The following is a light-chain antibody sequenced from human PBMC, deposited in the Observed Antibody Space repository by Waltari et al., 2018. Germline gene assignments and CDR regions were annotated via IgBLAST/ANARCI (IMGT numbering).Light chain of an antibody. CDR2: AAP. Sequence: DIQMTQSPSSLSASLGDRVTITCRASQDISNSLAWYQQVPGKAPKLLLFAAPTLKDGVPSRFSGSGSGTDYTLTIHSLQPEDFATYYCQQYYKTPAITFGQGTRLEVK. CDR3: QQYYKTPAIT. V-gene: IGKV1-NL1*01. J-gene: IGKJ5*01. CDR1: QDISNS.